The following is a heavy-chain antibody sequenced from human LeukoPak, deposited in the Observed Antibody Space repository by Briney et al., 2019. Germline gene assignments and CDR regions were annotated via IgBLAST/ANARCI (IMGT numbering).Heavy chain of an antibody. Sequence: PGGSLRLSCTASGFSFSTYAMHWVRQAPGEGLGYISAITANWGSTYHANSVKGRFAISRDNSKNTLYLQMDSLRPEDMAVYFWARDLSKATVTTVDLWGQGTLVTVSP. CDR1: GFSFSTYA. CDR2: ITANWGST. V-gene: IGHV3-64*01. D-gene: IGHD4-17*01. CDR3: ARDLSKATVTTVDL. J-gene: IGHJ5*02.